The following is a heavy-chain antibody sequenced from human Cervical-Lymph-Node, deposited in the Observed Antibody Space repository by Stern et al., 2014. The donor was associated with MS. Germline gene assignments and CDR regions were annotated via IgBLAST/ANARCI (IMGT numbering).Heavy chain of an antibody. CDR1: GDTFASYP. CDR2: VNPTDGRT. CDR3: ANPLPYAN. J-gene: IGHJ1*01. Sequence: MKLVESGAEVKKPGASVKVSCKASGDTFASYPIHLLRQAPGQVPVWMGIVNPTDGRTNYAQTFKGRVTMTRDTSTRTVYMELSSLRAEDTAMYFCANPLPYANWGQGTRVTVSS. D-gene: IGHD4-17*01. V-gene: IGHV1-46*03.